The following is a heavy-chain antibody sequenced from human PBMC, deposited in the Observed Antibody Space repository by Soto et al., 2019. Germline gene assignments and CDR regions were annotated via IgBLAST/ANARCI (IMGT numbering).Heavy chain of an antibody. Sequence: SETLSLTCTVSGGSISSGGHYWSWIRQHPGKVLEWIVYIYYSGSTYYNPSLKSRVTISVDTSNNRFSLKLSSVTSSYTDVYYCARVGKQFDTWGQGTLITVSS. D-gene: IGHD2-15*01. V-gene: IGHV4-31*03. J-gene: IGHJ5*02. CDR3: ARVGKQFDT. CDR2: IYYSGST. CDR1: GGSISSGGHY.